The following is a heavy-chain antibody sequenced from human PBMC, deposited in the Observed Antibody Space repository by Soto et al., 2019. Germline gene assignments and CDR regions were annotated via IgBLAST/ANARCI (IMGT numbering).Heavy chain of an antibody. V-gene: IGHV3-23*01. D-gene: IGHD4-17*01. CDR1: GFSFSSYF. CDR3: AKNGIDGDYFDY. J-gene: IGHJ4*02. Sequence: GGSLRLSCAASGFSFSSYFMNWVRQAPGKGLEWVSAVSGSGGGTYYADSVKGRFTISRDNSKNTLYLQMNSLRAEDTAVYYCAKNGIDGDYFDYWGQGTLVTVSS. CDR2: VSGSGGGT.